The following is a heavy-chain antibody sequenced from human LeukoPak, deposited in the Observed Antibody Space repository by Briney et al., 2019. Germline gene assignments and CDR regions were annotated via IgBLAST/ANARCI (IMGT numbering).Heavy chain of an antibody. J-gene: IGHJ6*04. V-gene: IGHV4-59*01. CDR1: GGSISNYY. CDR3: ARVATMVRGSNGMDV. Sequence: PSETLSLNCTVSGGSISNYYWTWIRQPPGKGLEWIGYIYYSGSTNYNPSLRSRATISVDTSKKQFSLNLSSVTAADTALYYCARVATMVRGSNGMDVWGKGTTVTVSS. D-gene: IGHD3-10*01. CDR2: IYYSGST.